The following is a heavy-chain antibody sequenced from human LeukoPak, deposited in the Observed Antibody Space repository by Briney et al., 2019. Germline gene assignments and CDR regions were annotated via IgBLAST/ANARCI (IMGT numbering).Heavy chain of an antibody. CDR1: GFTFSSYA. D-gene: IGHD3-22*01. Sequence: GGSLRLSCAASGFTFSSYAMHWVRQAPGKGLEWVAVISYDGSNKYYADSVKGRFTISRDNSKNTLYLQMNSLRAEDTAVYYCARDPADSWGQGTLVTVSS. CDR3: ARDPADS. V-gene: IGHV3-30-3*01. J-gene: IGHJ4*02. CDR2: ISYDGSNK.